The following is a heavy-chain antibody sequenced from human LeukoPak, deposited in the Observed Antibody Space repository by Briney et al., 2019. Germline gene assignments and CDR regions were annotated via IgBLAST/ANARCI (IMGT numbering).Heavy chain of an antibody. V-gene: IGHV4-34*01. D-gene: IGHD3-3*01. CDR3: ARGPSSSGYYTGRSNWFDP. CDR2: INHSGST. Sequence: SETLSLTCAVYGGSFSGYYWSWIRQPPGKGLEWIGEINHSGSTNYNPSLKSRVTISVDTSKNQFSLKLSSVTAADTAVYYCARGPSSSGYYTGRSNWFDPWGQGTLVTVSS. CDR1: GGSFSGYY. J-gene: IGHJ5*02.